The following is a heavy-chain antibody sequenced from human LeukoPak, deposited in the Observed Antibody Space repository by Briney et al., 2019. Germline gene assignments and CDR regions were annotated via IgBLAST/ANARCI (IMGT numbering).Heavy chain of an antibody. D-gene: IGHD3-10*01. V-gene: IGHV3-23*01. J-gene: IGHJ4*02. CDR1: GFTFSSYA. CDR3: SKGMSGSGIPR. Sequence: PGESLRLSCAASGFTFSSYAMSWVRQPPGKGLEWVSAISGSGGSTYYADSVKGRFTISRDNSKNTLYLQMNSLRAEDTAVYYCSKGMSGSGIPRWGQGTLVTVSS. CDR2: ISGSGGST.